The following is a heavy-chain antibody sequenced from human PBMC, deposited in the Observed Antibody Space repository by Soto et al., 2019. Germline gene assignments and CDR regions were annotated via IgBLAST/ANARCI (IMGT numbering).Heavy chain of an antibody. CDR3: VRGGYNAGYSPDVFSV. CDR1: GGSISSSRIY. V-gene: IGHV4-39*02. D-gene: IGHD5-12*01. Sequence: PSETLSLTCTVSGGSISSSRIYWGWIRQPPGKGLEWIGSINDSGSKYYSPSLQSRATITEDTSKNHFSLNLNSVTAADTAVYYCVRGGYNAGYSPDVFSVWGQGTLVTVSS. J-gene: IGHJ3*01. CDR2: INDSGSK.